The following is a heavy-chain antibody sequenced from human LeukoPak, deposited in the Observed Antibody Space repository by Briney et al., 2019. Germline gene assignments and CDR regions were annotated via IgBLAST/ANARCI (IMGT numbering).Heavy chain of an antibody. CDR3: ARAGALRYFDWLS. CDR2: ISGSGGST. Sequence: PGGSLRLSCAASGFTFSSYAMSWVRQAPGKWLEWVSAISGSGGSTYYADSVKGRFTISRDNSKNTLYLQMNSLRAEDTAVYYCARAGALRYFDWLSWGQGTLVTVSS. CDR1: GFTFSSYA. J-gene: IGHJ4*02. D-gene: IGHD3-9*01. V-gene: IGHV3-23*01.